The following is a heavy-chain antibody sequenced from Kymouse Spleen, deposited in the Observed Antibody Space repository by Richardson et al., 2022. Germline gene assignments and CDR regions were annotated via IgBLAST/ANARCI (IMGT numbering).Heavy chain of an antibody. CDR1: GGSVSSGSYY. J-gene: IGHJ6*02. Sequence: QVQLQESGPGLVKPSETLSLTCTVSGGSVSSGSYYWSWIRQPPGKGLEWIGYIYYSGSTNYNPSLKSRVTISVDTSKNQFSLKLSSVTAADTAVYYCARDGTHSSGWQYYYYYYGMDVWGQGTTVTVSS. V-gene: IGHV4-61*01. CDR3: ARDGTHSSGWQYYYYYYGMDV. CDR2: IYYSGST. D-gene: IGHD6-19*01.